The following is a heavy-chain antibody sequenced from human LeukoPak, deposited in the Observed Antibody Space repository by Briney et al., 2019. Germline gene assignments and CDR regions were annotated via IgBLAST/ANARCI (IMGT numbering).Heavy chain of an antibody. CDR2: ISSYNGNT. J-gene: IGHJ4*02. CDR1: GYTFSNFV. D-gene: IGHD3-10*01. CDR3: ASNLYGSGNYFAY. V-gene: IGHV1-18*01. Sequence: GASVKVSCKASGYTFSNFVMNWVRQAPGQGLEWMGCISSYNGNTNYAQRLQGRVTMTTDTSTGTAYMELRSLRSDDTAVYYCASNLYGSGNYFAYWGQGTLVTVS.